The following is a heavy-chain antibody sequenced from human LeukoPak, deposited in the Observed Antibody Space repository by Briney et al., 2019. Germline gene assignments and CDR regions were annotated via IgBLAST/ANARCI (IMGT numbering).Heavy chain of an antibody. Sequence: SVKVSCKASGGTFSSYAISWVRQAPGQGLEWMGRNIPILGIANYAQKFQGRVTITAGKSTSTAYMELSSLRSEDTAVYYCASRYCSGGSCYSGRSHNWFDPWGQGTLVTVSS. V-gene: IGHV1-69*04. CDR2: NIPILGIA. CDR1: GGTFSSYA. D-gene: IGHD2-15*01. J-gene: IGHJ5*02. CDR3: ASRYCSGGSCYSGRSHNWFDP.